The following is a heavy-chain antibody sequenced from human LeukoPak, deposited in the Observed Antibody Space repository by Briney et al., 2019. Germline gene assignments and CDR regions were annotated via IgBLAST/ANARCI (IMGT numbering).Heavy chain of an antibody. CDR2: FDPEDGET. D-gene: IGHD6-19*01. V-gene: IGHV1-24*01. CDR3: ATEDDLYSSGWYRFGY. Sequence: ASVTVSCKVSGYTLTELSMHWVRQAPGKGLEWMGGFDPEDGETIYAQKFQGRVTMTEDTSTDTAYMELSSLRSEDTDVYYCATEDDLYSSGWYRFGYWGQGTLVTVSS. J-gene: IGHJ4*02. CDR1: GYTLTELS.